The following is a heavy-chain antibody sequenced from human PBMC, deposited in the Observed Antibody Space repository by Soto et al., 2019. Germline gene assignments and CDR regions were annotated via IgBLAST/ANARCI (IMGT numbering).Heavy chain of an antibody. CDR3: AKDDKVGYFDY. J-gene: IGHJ4*02. CDR1: GFTFNTYG. V-gene: IGHV3-30*18. CDR2: ISYDGSNK. Sequence: GGSLRLSCAASGFTFNTYGMHWVRQAPGKGLEWVAVISYDGSNKYYADSVKGRFTISRDNSKNTLYLQMNSLRAEDTAVYYCAKDDKVGYFDYWGQGTLVTVSS.